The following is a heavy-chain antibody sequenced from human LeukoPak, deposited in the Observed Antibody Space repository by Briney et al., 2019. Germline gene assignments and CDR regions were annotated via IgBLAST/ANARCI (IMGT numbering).Heavy chain of an antibody. Sequence: PGGSLRLSCAASGFTFSSYAMSWVRQAPGKGLEWVSAISGSGGSTYYADSVKGRFTISRDNSKNTLYLQMNSLRAEDTAVYYCAKGAIVVVPAPRGYSGYDYGDFDYWGQGTLVTVSS. CDR1: GFTFSSYA. D-gene: IGHD5-12*01. J-gene: IGHJ4*02. V-gene: IGHV3-23*01. CDR2: ISGSGGST. CDR3: AKGAIVVVPAPRGYSGYDYGDFDY.